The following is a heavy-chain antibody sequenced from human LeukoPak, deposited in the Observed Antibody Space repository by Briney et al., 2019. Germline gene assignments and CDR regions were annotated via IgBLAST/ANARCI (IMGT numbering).Heavy chain of an antibody. CDR2: IYYSGST. CDR3: ASSFAYFDY. CDR1: GGSISSSSYY. J-gene: IGHJ4*02. V-gene: IGHV4-39*07. Sequence: PSGTLSLTCTVSGGSISSSSYYWGWIRQPPGKGLEWIGSIYYSGSTYYNPSPKSRVTISVDTSKNQFSLKLSSVTAADTAVYYCASSFAYFDYWGQGTLVTVSS.